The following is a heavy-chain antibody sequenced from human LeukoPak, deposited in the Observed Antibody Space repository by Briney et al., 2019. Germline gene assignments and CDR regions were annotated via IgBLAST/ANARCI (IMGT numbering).Heavy chain of an antibody. CDR1: GGSFSGYY. V-gene: IGHV4-34*01. CDR3: ARAPDYYGSGSYYTRPAGHYFDY. Sequence: SETLSLTCAVYGGSFSGYYWSWIRQPPGKGLEWIGEINHSGSTNYNPSLKSRVTISVDTSKNQFSLKLSSVTAADTAAYYCARAPDYYGSGSYYTRPAGHYFDYWGQGTLVTVSS. J-gene: IGHJ4*02. CDR2: INHSGST. D-gene: IGHD3-10*01.